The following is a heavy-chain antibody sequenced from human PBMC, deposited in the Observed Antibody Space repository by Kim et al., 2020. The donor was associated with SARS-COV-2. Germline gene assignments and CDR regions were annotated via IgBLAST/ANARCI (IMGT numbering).Heavy chain of an antibody. J-gene: IGHJ4*02. Sequence: GGSLRLSCAASGFTFTSYWMTWVRQAPGKGLEWVANIKEDESEKHYVDSVKGRFTISRDNAKNSLYLQMNSLRAEDTALYYCARDYYGSGSYYNWGQGILVTVSS. CDR3: ARDYYGSGSYYN. V-gene: IGHV3-7*03. CDR2: IKEDESEK. CDR1: GFTFTSYW. D-gene: IGHD3-10*01.